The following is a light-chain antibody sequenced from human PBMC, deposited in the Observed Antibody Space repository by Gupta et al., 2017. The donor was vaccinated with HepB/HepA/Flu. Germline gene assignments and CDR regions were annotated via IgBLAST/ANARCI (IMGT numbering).Light chain of an antibody. CDR1: QSINNW. Sequence: DIQMTQSPSTLSASVGDRVNITCRASQSINNWLAWYQQKLGQAPKLLISAASSLETGVPSRVSGSASETEFTLTISSLQPDDFATYYCQQYNTYSWTFGQGTKVEIK. V-gene: IGKV1-5*03. CDR3: QQYNTYSWT. J-gene: IGKJ1*01. CDR2: AAS.